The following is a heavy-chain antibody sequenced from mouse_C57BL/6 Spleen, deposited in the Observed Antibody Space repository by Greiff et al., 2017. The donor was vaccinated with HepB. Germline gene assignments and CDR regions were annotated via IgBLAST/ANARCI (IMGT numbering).Heavy chain of an antibody. V-gene: IGHV1-50*01. CDR1: GYTFTSYW. CDR2: IDPSDSYT. D-gene: IGHD4-1*01. J-gene: IGHJ2*01. Sequence: VQLQQSGAELVKPGASVKLSCKASGYTFTSYWMQWVKQRPGQGLEWIGEIDPSDSYTNYNQKFKGKATLTVDTSSSTAYMQLSSLTSEDSAVYYCVRVTGDYWGQGTTLTVSS. CDR3: VRVTGDY.